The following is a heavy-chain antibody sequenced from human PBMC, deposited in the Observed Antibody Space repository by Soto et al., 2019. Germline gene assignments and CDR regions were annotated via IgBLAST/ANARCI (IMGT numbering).Heavy chain of an antibody. D-gene: IGHD2-2*02. CDR2: IYYSGST. J-gene: IGHJ5*02. CDR3: AREVVPADIGILNWFDP. CDR1: GGSISSGGYY. Sequence: SETLSLTCTVSGGSISSGGYYWSWIRQHPGKGLEWIGYIYYSGSTYYNPSLKSRVTISVDTSKNQFSLKLSSVTAADTAVYYCAREVVPADIGILNWFDPWGQGTLVTVSS. V-gene: IGHV4-31*03.